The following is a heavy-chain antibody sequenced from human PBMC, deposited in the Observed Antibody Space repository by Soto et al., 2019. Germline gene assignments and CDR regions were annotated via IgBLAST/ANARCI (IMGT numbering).Heavy chain of an antibody. J-gene: IGHJ4*02. Sequence: QVQLVESGGGVVQPGRSLRLSCAASGFTFSSYGMHWVRQAPGKGLEWVAVISYDGSNKYYADSVKGRFTISRDNSKNTLYLQMNSLGAEDTAVYYCAKDQRQWLVREGFDYWGQGTLVTVSS. CDR2: ISYDGSNK. D-gene: IGHD6-19*01. CDR3: AKDQRQWLVREGFDY. V-gene: IGHV3-30*18. CDR1: GFTFSSYG.